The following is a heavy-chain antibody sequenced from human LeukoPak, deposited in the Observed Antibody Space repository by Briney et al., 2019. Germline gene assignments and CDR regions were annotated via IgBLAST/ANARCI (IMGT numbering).Heavy chain of an antibody. J-gene: IGHJ3*02. CDR2: IYYSGRT. Sequence: SGTLSLTCTVSVGSISSSSYYWGWIRQPPGKGLGWIGSIYYSGRTKYNPSLKNRVTISVDTSKNPFSLKLSSVAVAHTAAHYCTREVEYYDSSGYRPHAFDIWGQGTLVTVSS. CDR1: VGSISSSSYY. D-gene: IGHD3-22*01. CDR3: TREVEYYDSSGYRPHAFDI. V-gene: IGHV4-39*02.